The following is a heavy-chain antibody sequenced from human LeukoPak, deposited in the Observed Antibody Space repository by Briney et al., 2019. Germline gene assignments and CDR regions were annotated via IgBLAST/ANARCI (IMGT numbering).Heavy chain of an antibody. CDR2: IYYSGST. J-gene: IGHJ4*02. CDR3: ARVTIFGVVTVDY. D-gene: IGHD3-3*01. V-gene: IGHV4-39*07. Sequence: PSETLSLTCTGSGGSISSSSYYWGWIRQPPGKGLQWIGSIYYSGSTYYNPSLKSRVTISVDTSKNQFSLKLSSVTAADTAVYYCARVTIFGVVTVDYWGQGTLVTVSS. CDR1: GGSISSSSYY.